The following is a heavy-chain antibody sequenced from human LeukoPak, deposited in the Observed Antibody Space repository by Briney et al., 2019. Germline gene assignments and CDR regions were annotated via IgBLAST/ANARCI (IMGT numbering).Heavy chain of an antibody. V-gene: IGHV1-69*05. J-gene: IGHJ5*02. Sequence: ASVKVSCKASGGTFSSYAISWVRQAPGQGLEWMGAIIPIFGTANYAQTFQGRVTITTDESTSTAYMELSSLRSEDTAVYYCARAQFGINWFDPWGQGTLVTVSS. CDR3: ARAQFGINWFDP. CDR1: GGTFSSYA. CDR2: IIPIFGTA. D-gene: IGHD5-24*01.